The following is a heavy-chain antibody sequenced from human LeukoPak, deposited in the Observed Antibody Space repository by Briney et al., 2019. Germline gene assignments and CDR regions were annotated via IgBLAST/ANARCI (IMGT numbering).Heavy chain of an antibody. V-gene: IGHV4-31*03. CDR2: IYYSGST. D-gene: IGHD6-6*01. J-gene: IGHJ5*02. CDR3: ATWAAGYSSSSKGFDP. CDR1: GGSISSGGYY. Sequence: PSETLSLTCTVSGGSISSGGYYWSWIRQHPGKGLEWIGYIYYSGSTYYNPSLKSRVTISVDTSKNQFSLKLSSVTAADTAVYYCATWAAGYSSSSKGFDPWGQGTLVTVSS.